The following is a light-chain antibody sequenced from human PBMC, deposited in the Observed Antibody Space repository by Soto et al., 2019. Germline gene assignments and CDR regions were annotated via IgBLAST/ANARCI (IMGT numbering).Light chain of an antibody. J-gene: IGKJ5*01. CDR3: QQYDNLIT. V-gene: IGKV1-33*01. Sequence: DIQMTQSPSTLSTSIGDRVTITCRASQSISDSLAWYQQKPGKAPKLLIYDGSNLETGVPSRFSASGSGTDFTFTISSLQPEDIATYYCQQYDNLITFGQGTRLEIK. CDR2: DGS. CDR1: QSISDS.